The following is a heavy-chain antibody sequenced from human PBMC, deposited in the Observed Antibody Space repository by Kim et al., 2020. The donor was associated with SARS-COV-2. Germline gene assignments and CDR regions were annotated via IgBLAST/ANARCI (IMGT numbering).Heavy chain of an antibody. CDR1: GGSISSSNW. Sequence: SETLSLTCAVSGGSISSSNWWSWVRQPPGKGLEWIGEIYHSGSTNYNPSLKSRVTISVDKSKNQFSLKLSSVTAADTAVYYCARRGVGATRWFDPWGQGTLVTVSS. CDR3: ARRGVGATRWFDP. D-gene: IGHD1-26*01. V-gene: IGHV4-4*02. CDR2: IYHSGST. J-gene: IGHJ5*02.